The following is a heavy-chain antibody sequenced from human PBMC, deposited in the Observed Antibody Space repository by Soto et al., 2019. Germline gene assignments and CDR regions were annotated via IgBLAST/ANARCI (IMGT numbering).Heavy chain of an antibody. CDR2: INHSGST. D-gene: IGHD6-13*01. CDR3: ARGAAAGTSWFDP. J-gene: IGHJ5*02. V-gene: IGHV4-34*01. Sequence: PSGTLDLTCSVSGDSLNNHYWTWIRQPPGKGLEWIGEINHSGSTNYNPSLKSRVTISVDTSKNQFSLKLSSVTAADTAVYYCARGAAAGTSWFDPWGQGTLVTVSS. CDR1: GDSLNNHY.